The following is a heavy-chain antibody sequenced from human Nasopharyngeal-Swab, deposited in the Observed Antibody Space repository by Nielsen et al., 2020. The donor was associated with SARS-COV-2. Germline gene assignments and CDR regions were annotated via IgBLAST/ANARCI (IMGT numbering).Heavy chain of an antibody. CDR3: ARGRYYDYVWGSYGLDY. CDR1: GFTFSSYA. D-gene: IGHD3-16*01. CDR2: ISGSGGST. Sequence: GGSLRLSCAASGFTFSSYAMSWVRQAPGKGLEWVSAISGSGGSTYYADSVKGRFTISRDNAKNTLYLQMNSLRAEDTAVYYCARGRYYDYVWGSYGLDYWGQGTLVTVSS. J-gene: IGHJ4*02. V-gene: IGHV3-23*01.